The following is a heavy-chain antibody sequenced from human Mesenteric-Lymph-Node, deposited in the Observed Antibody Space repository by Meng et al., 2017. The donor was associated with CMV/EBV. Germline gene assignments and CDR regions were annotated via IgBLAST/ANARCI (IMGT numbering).Heavy chain of an antibody. J-gene: IGHJ4*02. V-gene: IGHV1-69*04. CDR3: ASSSGSYWGAFDY. Sequence: CKASGGNFSSYAISWVRQAPGQGLEWMGRIIPILGIANYAQKFQGRVTITADKSTSTAYMELSSLRSEDTAVYYCASSSGSYWGAFDYWGQGTLVTVSS. CDR2: IIPILGIA. CDR1: GGNFSSYA. D-gene: IGHD3-10*01.